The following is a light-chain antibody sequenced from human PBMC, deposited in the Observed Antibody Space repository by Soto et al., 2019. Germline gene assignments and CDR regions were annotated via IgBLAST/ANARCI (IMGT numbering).Light chain of an antibody. J-gene: IGLJ1*01. CDR1: SSNIGGNS. V-gene: IGLV1-51*01. Sequence: QSVLTQPPSVSAAPGQKVTISCSGSSSNIGGNSVSWYQQLPGTAPKLLIYDNNKRPSGIPDRFSGSKSGTSATLGITGLQTGDEADYYCGTWDSSLSAYVFGNRTKVTVL. CDR2: DNN. CDR3: GTWDSSLSAYV.